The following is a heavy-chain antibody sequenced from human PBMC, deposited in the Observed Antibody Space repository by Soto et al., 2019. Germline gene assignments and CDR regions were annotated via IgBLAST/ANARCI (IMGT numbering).Heavy chain of an antibody. V-gene: IGHV3-30*03. D-gene: IGHD1-26*01. J-gene: IGHJ4*02. CDR2: ISYDGSNK. CDR3: ARPSIVGATIVPFDY. Sequence: QVQLVESGGGVVQPGRSLRLSCAASGFTFSSYGMHWVRQAPGKGLEWVAVISYDGSNKYYADSVKGRFTISRDNSKNTLYLQMNSLRAEDTAVYYCARPSIVGATIVPFDYWGQGTLVTVSS. CDR1: GFTFSSYG.